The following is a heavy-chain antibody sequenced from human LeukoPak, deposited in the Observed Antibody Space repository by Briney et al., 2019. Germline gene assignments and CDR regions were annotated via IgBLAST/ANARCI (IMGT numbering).Heavy chain of an antibody. V-gene: IGHV3-23*01. CDR2: IDGRGGST. Sequence: PGGSLRLSCAASGFTFSSYAMNWVRQAPGKGLEWVSTIDGRGGSTFSADSVKGRFTISRDNSKNMLYLQLNSPRAEDTAVYYCAKALCRGGWYNGCYYYYGMDVWGQGTTVTVSS. CDR3: AKALCRGGWYNGCYYYYGMDV. J-gene: IGHJ6*02. CDR1: GFTFSSYA. D-gene: IGHD6-19*01.